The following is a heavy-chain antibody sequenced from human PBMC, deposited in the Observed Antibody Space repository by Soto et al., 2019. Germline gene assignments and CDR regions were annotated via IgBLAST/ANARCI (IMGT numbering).Heavy chain of an antibody. V-gene: IGHV4-34*01. CDR1: GGSFSGYY. J-gene: IGHJ5*02. CDR2: INHSGST. D-gene: IGHD2-15*01. CDR3: ARGTPSPLIVRSSRGPWFDP. Sequence: SATLSLSCGVYGGSFSGYYWSWIRQPPGKGLEWIGEINHSGSTNYNPSLKSRVTISVDTSKNQFSLKLSSVTAADTAVYFCARGTPSPLIVRSSRGPWFDPWGQGTLVTVSS.